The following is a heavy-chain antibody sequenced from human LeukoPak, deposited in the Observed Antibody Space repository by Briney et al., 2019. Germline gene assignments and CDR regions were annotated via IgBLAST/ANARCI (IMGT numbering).Heavy chain of an antibody. V-gene: IGHV3-33*01. D-gene: IGHD4-17*01. CDR2: IWYDGSNK. CDR3: ARDQNEGYGDYFYYFDY. J-gene: IGHJ4*02. CDR1: GFTFSSYG. Sequence: GGSLRLSCAASGFTFSSYGMHWVRQAPGKGREWVAVIWYDGSNKYYVDSVKGRFTISRDNSKNTLYLQMNSLRAEDTAVYYCARDQNEGYGDYFYYFDYWGQGTLVTVSS.